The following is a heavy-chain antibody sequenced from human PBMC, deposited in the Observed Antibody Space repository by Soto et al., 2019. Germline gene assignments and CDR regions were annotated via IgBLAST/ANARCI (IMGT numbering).Heavy chain of an antibody. V-gene: IGHV4-39*01. Sequence: SETLSLTCSVSGGSITSSPFYWGWIRQSPGKGLEWVGSISYSGTTYYNPSLNSRVAISVDTSKNQFSLRLNSVTAADTAMYYCVSYVSSVWGLDYWGQGTLVTVSS. J-gene: IGHJ4*02. D-gene: IGHD3-16*01. CDR1: GGSITSSPFY. CDR3: VSYVSSVWGLDY. CDR2: ISYSGTT.